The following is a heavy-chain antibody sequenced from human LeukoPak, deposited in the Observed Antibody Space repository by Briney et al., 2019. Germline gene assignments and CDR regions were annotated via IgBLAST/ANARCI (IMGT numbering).Heavy chain of an antibody. CDR1: GYTFTGYY. D-gene: IGHD3-22*01. Sequence: ASVKVSCKASGYTFTGYYMHWVRQAPGQGLEWMGWIDPNSGGTNYAQKFQGRVTMTRDTSISTAYMELSRLRSDDTAVYYCARVNYYDSSGPPYVDVWGKGTTVTISS. CDR2: IDPNSGGT. J-gene: IGHJ6*03. V-gene: IGHV1-2*02. CDR3: ARVNYYDSSGPPYVDV.